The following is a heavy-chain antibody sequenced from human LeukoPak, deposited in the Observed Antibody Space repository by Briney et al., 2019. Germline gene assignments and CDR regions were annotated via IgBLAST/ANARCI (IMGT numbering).Heavy chain of an antibody. CDR3: TRLQSYFNS. J-gene: IGHJ1*01. D-gene: IGHD2/OR15-2a*01. CDR2: ISQDGGES. CDR1: GFNFNTYW. V-gene: IGHV3-7*01. Sequence: GGSLRLSCAATGFNFNTYWMAWVRQAPAGKGLERVAGISQDGGESYYADSVRGRFTISRDNAKNTLYLQMNSLRAEDTTMYCCTRLQSYFNSWGQGTLVTVSS.